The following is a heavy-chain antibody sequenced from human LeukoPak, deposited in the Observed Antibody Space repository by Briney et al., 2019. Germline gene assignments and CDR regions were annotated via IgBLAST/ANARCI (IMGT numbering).Heavy chain of an antibody. CDR3: ARGPRSWYYYGSSGYYYY. J-gene: IGHJ4*02. V-gene: IGHV4-34*01. Sequence: SETLSLTCAVYGGSFSGYYWSWIRQPPGKGLELSGVINHSGSTNYNPSLKSRVTISVDTSKNQFSLKLSSVTAADTAVYHCARGPRSWYYYGSSGYYYYWGQGTLVTVSS. CDR1: GGSFSGYY. CDR2: INHSGST. D-gene: IGHD3-22*01.